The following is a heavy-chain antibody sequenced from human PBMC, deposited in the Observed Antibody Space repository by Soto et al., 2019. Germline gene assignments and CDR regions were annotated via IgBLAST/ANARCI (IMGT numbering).Heavy chain of an antibody. CDR1: EFTFRNFG. V-gene: IGHV3-30*18. CDR2: ISYDGGDT. D-gene: IGHD3-10*01. J-gene: IGHJ4*02. Sequence: PGGSLRLSCAASEFTFRNFGMHWVRQAPGKGLEWVAVISYDGGDTYSADSVKGRFTISRDNSKNTLFLQMNSLRAEDTAVYYCAKDSGGGSADYYFDYWGRGTLVTVSS. CDR3: AKDSGGGSADYYFDY.